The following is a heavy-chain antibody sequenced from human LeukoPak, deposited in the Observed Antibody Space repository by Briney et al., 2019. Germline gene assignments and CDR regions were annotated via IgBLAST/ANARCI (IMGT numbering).Heavy chain of an antibody. CDR2: LSGSGGNT. D-gene: IGHD6-6*01. Sequence: GGSLRLSCAASGFTFSNYAMSWVRQAPGKGLEWVSTLSGSGGNTYYADSVKGRFTISRDNSKNTLYVQMNSLRAEDTAVYYCARVIAARHFDYWGQGTLVTVSS. CDR1: GFTFSNYA. J-gene: IGHJ4*02. V-gene: IGHV3-23*01. CDR3: ARVIAARHFDY.